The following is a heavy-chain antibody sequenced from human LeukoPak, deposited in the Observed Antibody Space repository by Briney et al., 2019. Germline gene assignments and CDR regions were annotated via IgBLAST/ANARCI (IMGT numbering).Heavy chain of an antibody. J-gene: IGHJ6*03. CDR1: GGTFSSYA. Sequence: ASVKVSCKASGGTFSSYAISWVRQAPGQGLEWMGWINPNSGGTNYAQKFQGRVTMTRDTSISTAYMELSRLRSDDTAVYYCARQPTVSYYYYYYMDVWGKGTTVTVSS. D-gene: IGHD4-11*01. CDR2: INPNSGGT. CDR3: ARQPTVSYYYYYYMDV. V-gene: IGHV1-2*02.